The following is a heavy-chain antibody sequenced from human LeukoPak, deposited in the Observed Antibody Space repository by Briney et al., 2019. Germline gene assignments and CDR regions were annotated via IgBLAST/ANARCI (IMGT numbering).Heavy chain of an antibody. J-gene: IGHJ4*02. CDR1: GFTFYTYA. Sequence: PGGSLRLSCAASGFTFYTYAMSWVRQAPGKGLEWVSAISGRGDSTNYADSVKGRFIISRDNSKNTLYLQMNSLRAEDTAVYYCAREKYGTLDYWGQGTLVTVSS. CDR2: ISGRGDST. D-gene: IGHD2/OR15-2a*01. CDR3: AREKYGTLDY. V-gene: IGHV3-23*01.